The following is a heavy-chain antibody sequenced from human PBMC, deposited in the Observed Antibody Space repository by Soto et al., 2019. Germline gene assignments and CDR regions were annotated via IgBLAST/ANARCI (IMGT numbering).Heavy chain of an antibody. Sequence: KTSETLSLTCTVSGGSISSGDYYWSWIRQPPGKGLEWIGYIYYSGSTYYNPSLKGRVTISVDTSKNQFSLKLSSVTAADTAVYYCARSSDGDYVDYWGQGTLVTVSS. CDR1: GGSISSGDYY. CDR2: IYYSGST. J-gene: IGHJ4*02. CDR3: ARSSDGDYVDY. D-gene: IGHD4-17*01. V-gene: IGHV4-30-4*01.